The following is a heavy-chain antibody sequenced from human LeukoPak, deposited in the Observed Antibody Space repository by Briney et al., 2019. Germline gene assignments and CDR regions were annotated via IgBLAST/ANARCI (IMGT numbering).Heavy chain of an antibody. CDR3: ARGTITWRDAFDI. D-gene: IGHD3-3*01. CDR1: GGSISSGGYS. CDR2: INHSGST. J-gene: IGHJ3*02. V-gene: IGHV4-30-2*01. Sequence: PSETLSLTCAVSGGSISSGGYSWSWIRQPPGKGLEWIGEINHSGSTNYNPSLKSRVTISVDTSKNQFSLKLSSVTAADTAVYYCARGTITWRDAFDIWGQETMVTVSS.